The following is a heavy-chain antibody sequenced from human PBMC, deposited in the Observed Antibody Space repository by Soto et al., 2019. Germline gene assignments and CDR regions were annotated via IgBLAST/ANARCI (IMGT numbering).Heavy chain of an antibody. CDR1: GFTFSSYA. D-gene: IGHD5-18*01. CDR2: IGESGTPT. J-gene: IGHJ6*02. Sequence: EVQLLESGGGLVQPGGSLRLSCAASGFTFSSYAMKWVRQAPGKGLEWVSLIGESGTPTYYAHSVKGRFTISRDNSGNTLFLEMYSLRPEDTAVYYCAGYIPGVRYYVMDVWFQGTTVTV. V-gene: IGHV3-23*01. CDR3: AGYIPGVRYYVMDV.